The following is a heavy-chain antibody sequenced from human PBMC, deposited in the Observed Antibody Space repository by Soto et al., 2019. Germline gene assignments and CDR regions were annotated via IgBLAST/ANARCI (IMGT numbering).Heavy chain of an antibody. CDR2: ISDSGGST. Sequence: GGSLRLSCAASGFTFSSYAMNWVRQAPGKGLEWVSAISDSGGSTYYADSVKGRFTISRDNSKNTLYLQMSSLRAEDTAVYYCASGYGGGWPRKDYWGQGTLVTVSS. CDR3: ASGYGGGWPRKDY. J-gene: IGHJ4*02. V-gene: IGHV3-23*01. D-gene: IGHD6-19*01. CDR1: GFTFSSYA.